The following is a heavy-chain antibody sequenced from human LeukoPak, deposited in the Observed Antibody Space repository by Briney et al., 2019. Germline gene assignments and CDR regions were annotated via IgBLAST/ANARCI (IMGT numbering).Heavy chain of an antibody. J-gene: IGHJ4*02. Sequence: SETLSLTCTVSGDSISSGSYYWGWIRQSPGKGLEWIGSIYYSGSTEYNPSLKSRFTISVDTSKTQFSLKLNYVTAADTAVYYCAREGEVAWESLPFRGPHRYFDYWGQGSLVTVSS. CDR2: IYYSGST. D-gene: IGHD1-26*01. CDR1: GDSISSGSYY. CDR3: AREGEVAWESLPFRGPHRYFDY. V-gene: IGHV4-39*07.